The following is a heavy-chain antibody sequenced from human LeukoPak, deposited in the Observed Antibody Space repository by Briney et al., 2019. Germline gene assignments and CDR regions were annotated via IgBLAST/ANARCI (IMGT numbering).Heavy chain of an antibody. J-gene: IGHJ5*02. CDR1: GASISSYY. V-gene: IGHV4-59*01. Sequence: SETLSLTCTVSGASISSYYWSWIRHPPGNGLECIGYIYYSGSTNYNPSLKSRVTISVDTSKNQFSLKLSPVTAADTAVYYCAGGDQNWFDPWGQGTLVTVSS. CDR2: IYYSGST. D-gene: IGHD2-21*02. CDR3: AGGDQNWFDP.